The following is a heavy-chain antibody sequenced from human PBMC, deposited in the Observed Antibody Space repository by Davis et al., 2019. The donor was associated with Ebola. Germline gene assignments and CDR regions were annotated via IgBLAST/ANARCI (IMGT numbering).Heavy chain of an antibody. Sequence: GGSLRLSCAASGFTFSSYEMNWVRQAPGKGLEWVSYISSSGSTIYYADSVKGRFTISRDNAKNSLYLQMNSLRAEDTAVYYCARDPGYCSGGSCSNWFDPWGQGTLVTVSS. CDR1: GFTFSSYE. V-gene: IGHV3-48*03. D-gene: IGHD2-15*01. CDR2: ISSSGSTI. CDR3: ARDPGYCSGGSCSNWFDP. J-gene: IGHJ5*02.